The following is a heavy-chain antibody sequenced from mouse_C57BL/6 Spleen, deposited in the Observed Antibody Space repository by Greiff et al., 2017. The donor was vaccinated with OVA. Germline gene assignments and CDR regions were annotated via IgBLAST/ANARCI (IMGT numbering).Heavy chain of an antibody. V-gene: IGHV1-26*01. CDR3: ARFGYDGDWYIDV. CDR1: GYTFTDYY. Sequence: VQLQQSGPELVKPGASVKISCKASGYTFTDYYMNWVKQSHGKSLEWIGDINPNNGGTSYNQKFKGKATLTVDKSSSTAYMELRSLTSEDSAVYYCARFGYDGDWYIDVWGTGTTVTVSS. CDR2: INPNNGGT. D-gene: IGHD2-2*01. J-gene: IGHJ1*03.